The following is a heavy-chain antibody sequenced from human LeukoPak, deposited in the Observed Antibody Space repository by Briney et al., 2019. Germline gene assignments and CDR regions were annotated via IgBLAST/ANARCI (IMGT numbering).Heavy chain of an antibody. CDR1: GLTFSRYG. V-gene: IGHV3-30*18. CDR2: VSSDGSNK. Sequence: GGSLRLSCAASGLTFSRYGMHWVRQAPGKGLEWVAVVSSDGSNKYYADSVTGRFTISRDNSKNTLYLQMNSLRPEDTAVYYCAKGVVITYMDVWGKGTTVTVSS. D-gene: IGHD3-22*01. CDR3: AKGVVITYMDV. J-gene: IGHJ6*03.